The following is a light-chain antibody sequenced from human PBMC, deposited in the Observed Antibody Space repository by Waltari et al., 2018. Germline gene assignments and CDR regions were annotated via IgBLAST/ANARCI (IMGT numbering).Light chain of an antibody. CDR1: ETVRDS. CDR2: GAS. V-gene: IGKV3-15*01. Sequence: EVVMTQSPATLSVSPGESATLFCRASETVRDSLAWYQQTPGRAPRLLIHGASTRASGIQARFSGSGSGTEFSLTISSLQSEDFAVYYCQQYDHWPRTFGQGTKVDIK. J-gene: IGKJ1*01. CDR3: QQYDHWPRT.